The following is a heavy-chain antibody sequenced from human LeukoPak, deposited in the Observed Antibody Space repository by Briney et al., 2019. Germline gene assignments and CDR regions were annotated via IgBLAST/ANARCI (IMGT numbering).Heavy chain of an antibody. V-gene: IGHV3-23*01. CDR3: AKDPQRTYYDFWSGYYNWFDP. Sequence: GGSLRLSCAASGFTFSSYAMSWVRQAPGKGLEWVSAISGSGGSTYYADSVKGRFAISRDNSKNTLYLQMNSLRAEDTAVYYCAKDPQRTYYDFWSGYYNWFDPWGQGTLVTVSS. CDR1: GFTFSSYA. J-gene: IGHJ5*02. D-gene: IGHD3-3*01. CDR2: ISGSGGST.